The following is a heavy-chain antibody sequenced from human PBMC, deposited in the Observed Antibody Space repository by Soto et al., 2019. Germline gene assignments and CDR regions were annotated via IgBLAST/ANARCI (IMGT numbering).Heavy chain of an antibody. D-gene: IGHD6-13*01. CDR2: INPSGGST. V-gene: IGHV1-46*01. CDR3: ARDRRAAEVQGDYYYGMDV. CDR1: GYTFTSYY. J-gene: IGHJ6*02. Sequence: ASVKVSCKASGYTFTSYYMHWLRQAPGQGLEWMGIINPSGGSTSYAQKFQGRVTMTGDTSTSTVYMELSSLRSEDTAVYYCARDRRAAEVQGDYYYGMDVWGQGTTVTVSS.